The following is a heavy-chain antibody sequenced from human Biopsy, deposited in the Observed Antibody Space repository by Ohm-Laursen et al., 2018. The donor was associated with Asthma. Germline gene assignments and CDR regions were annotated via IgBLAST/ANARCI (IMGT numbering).Heavy chain of an antibody. Sequence: EASVKVSCNTSGYTFNSAGITWVRQAPGQGLEWMGWISVYNGNTKDAQKLQDRVTMITDTSTSTAYMELRSLRSDDTAMYFCARAVDYSHYYGIDVWGQGTTVTVSS. CDR1: GYTFNSAG. CDR3: ARAVDYSHYYGIDV. D-gene: IGHD3-10*01. J-gene: IGHJ6*02. V-gene: IGHV1-18*01. CDR2: ISVYNGNT.